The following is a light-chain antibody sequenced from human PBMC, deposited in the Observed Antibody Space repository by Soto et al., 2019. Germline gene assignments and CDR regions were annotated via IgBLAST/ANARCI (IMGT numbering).Light chain of an antibody. J-gene: IGLJ1*01. CDR1: SGDVGGYYY. V-gene: IGLV2-14*01. Sequence: QSALTQPASVSGSPGQSITISCTGTSGDVGGYYYVSWYQQLPGKAPELMISEVSNRPSGVSNRFSGSKSGNTASLTISGLQAEDEADYYCSSYTAGGTIFGTGTKVTVL. CDR2: EVS. CDR3: SSYTAGGTI.